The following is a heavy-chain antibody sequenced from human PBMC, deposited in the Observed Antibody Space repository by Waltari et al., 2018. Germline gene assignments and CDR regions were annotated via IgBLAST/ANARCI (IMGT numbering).Heavy chain of an antibody. CDR1: GGSFSGYY. Sequence: QVQLQQWGAGLLKPSETLSLTCAVYGGSFSGYYWSWIRQPPGKGLEWIGEINHSGSTNYNPSLKSRVTISVDTSKNQFSLKLSSVTAADTAVYYCARDRPLHDAFDIWGQGTMVTVSS. J-gene: IGHJ3*02. CDR3: ARDRPLHDAFDI. V-gene: IGHV4-34*01. CDR2: INHSGST.